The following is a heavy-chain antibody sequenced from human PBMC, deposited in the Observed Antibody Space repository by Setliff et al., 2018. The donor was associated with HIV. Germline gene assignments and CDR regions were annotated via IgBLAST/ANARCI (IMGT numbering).Heavy chain of an antibody. CDR3: ARVPRITTLQNAFDI. CDR1: GGSISGGGYY. D-gene: IGHD3-3*01. Sequence: SETLSLTCTVSGGSISGGGYYWSWIRQHPGKGLDWIGNIYYIGNTDYNPSLKSRVTISIDTSKNQFSLKLSSVTAADTAIYYCARVPRITTLQNAFDIWGQGTMVTVSS. V-gene: IGHV4-31*03. CDR2: IYYIGNT. J-gene: IGHJ3*02.